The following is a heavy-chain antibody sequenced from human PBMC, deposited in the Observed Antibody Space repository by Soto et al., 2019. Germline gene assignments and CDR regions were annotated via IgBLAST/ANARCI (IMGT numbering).Heavy chain of an antibody. CDR3: ARRRDYYDSTGNWYFDL. Sequence: EVQLVESGGDLEQPGGSLRLSCPASGFTFNTYSMNWVRQAPGKGLEWVAYISSSTTIIYYADSVKGRFTVSRDNAKNSLFLQMNSLRDEDTAVYYCARRRDYYDSTGNWYFDLWGRGTRVTVSS. V-gene: IGHV3-48*02. D-gene: IGHD3-22*01. CDR1: GFTFNTYS. CDR2: ISSSTTII. J-gene: IGHJ2*01.